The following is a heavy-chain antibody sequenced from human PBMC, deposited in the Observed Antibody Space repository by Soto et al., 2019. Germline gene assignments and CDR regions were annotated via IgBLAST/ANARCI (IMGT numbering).Heavy chain of an antibody. CDR3: ARDLYPGVVGTTTSGNFDY. Sequence: ASVKVSCKASGYTFTGYYVHWVRQAPGQGLEWMGWVNPKRGGTNYAQKFQGRVTMTSDTSISTAYMELSRLRSDDTAVYYCARDLYPGVVGTTTSGNFDYWGQGTLVAVS. D-gene: IGHD1-26*01. J-gene: IGHJ4*01. V-gene: IGHV1-2*02. CDR2: VNPKRGGT. CDR1: GYTFTGYY.